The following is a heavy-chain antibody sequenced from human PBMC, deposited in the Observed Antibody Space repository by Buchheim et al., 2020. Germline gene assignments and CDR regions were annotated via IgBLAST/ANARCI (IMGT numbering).Heavy chain of an antibody. Sequence: QVHLVQSGADVKKVGSSVKVACKASEGTFGSDAISWVRQAPGQGLEWLGRTMPLAGITNYAQKFQGRVTLTADKSKSTDYMELTNLRSDDSGTYYCARGFGGIARDWGQGTL. CDR3: ARGFGGIARD. CDR1: EGTFGSDA. D-gene: IGHD2-15*01. CDR2: TMPLAGIT. V-gene: IGHV1-69*04. J-gene: IGHJ4*02.